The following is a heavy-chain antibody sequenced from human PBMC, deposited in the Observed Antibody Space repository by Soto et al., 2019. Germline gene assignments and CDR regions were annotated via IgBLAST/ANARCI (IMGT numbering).Heavy chain of an antibody. CDR1: GFTFSSYG. D-gene: IGHD1-26*01. CDR2: ISYDGSNK. CDR3: AKADRWHTGWGLPLDY. V-gene: IGHV3-30*18. Sequence: GGSLRLSCAASGFTFSSYGMHWVRQAPGKGLEWVAVISYDGSNKYYADSVKGRFTISRDNSKNTLYLQMNSLRAEDTAVYYCAKADRWHTGWGLPLDYWGQGTLVTVS. J-gene: IGHJ4*02.